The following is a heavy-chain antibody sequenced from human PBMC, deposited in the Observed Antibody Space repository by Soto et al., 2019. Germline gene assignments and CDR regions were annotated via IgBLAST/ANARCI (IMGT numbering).Heavy chain of an antibody. CDR3: ASWGNKWLLHAFDT. D-gene: IGHD3-22*01. CDR1: GGTFSSYA. J-gene: IGHJ3*02. CDR2: IIPIFGTA. V-gene: IGHV1-69*01. Sequence: QVQLVQSGAEVKKPGSSVKVSCKASGGTFSSYAISWVRQAPGQGLEWMGGIIPIFGTANYAQKFQGRVTITANESTSTAYMELSSLRSEDTAVYYCASWGNKWLLHAFDTSAQGTMVTVSS.